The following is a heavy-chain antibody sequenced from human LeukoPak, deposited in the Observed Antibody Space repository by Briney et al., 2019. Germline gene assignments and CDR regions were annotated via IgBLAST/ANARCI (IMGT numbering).Heavy chain of an antibody. Sequence: PGGSLRLSCAASGFTFSSYGMHWVRQAPGKGLEWVAVISYDGSNKYYADSVKGRFTISRDNSKNTLYLQMNSLRAEDTAVYYCAKDLVGLWCGELGDYWGQGTLVTVSS. V-gene: IGHV3-30*18. CDR2: ISYDGSNK. J-gene: IGHJ4*02. CDR3: AKDLVGLWCGELGDY. CDR1: GFTFSSYG. D-gene: IGHD3-10*01.